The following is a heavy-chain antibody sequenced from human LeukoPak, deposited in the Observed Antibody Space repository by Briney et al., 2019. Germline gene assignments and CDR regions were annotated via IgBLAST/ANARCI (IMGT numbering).Heavy chain of an antibody. CDR2: IYPGDSDT. CDR3: ARLSYDSSGSHDY. Sequence: GESLKISCKGSGYSFTNYWIGWVRQMPGTGLEWMGIIYPGDSDTRYNSSFQGRVTISVDKSISTAFLQWSSLKASDTAMYYCARLSYDSSGSHDYWGQGTLVTVSS. CDR1: GYSFTNYW. J-gene: IGHJ4*02. D-gene: IGHD3-22*01. V-gene: IGHV5-51*01.